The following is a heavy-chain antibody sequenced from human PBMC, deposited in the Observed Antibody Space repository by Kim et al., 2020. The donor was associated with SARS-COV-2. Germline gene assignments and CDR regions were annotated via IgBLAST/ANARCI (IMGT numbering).Heavy chain of an antibody. V-gene: IGHV3-11*01. Sequence: TINYRDPVKGRFSIARDTAKKSLYLQMNRLRTEDTAVYYCARDLTVTTGMWGQGTMVTVSS. J-gene: IGHJ3*02. CDR3: ARDLTVTTGM. D-gene: IGHD4-17*01. CDR2: TI.